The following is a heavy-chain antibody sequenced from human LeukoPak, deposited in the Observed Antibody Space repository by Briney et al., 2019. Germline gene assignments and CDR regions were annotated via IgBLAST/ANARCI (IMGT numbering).Heavy chain of an antibody. CDR3: ARMAETYYDFWSGYYTPEYFQH. CDR1: GYTFTSYD. CDR2: MNPNSGNT. Sequence: GASVKVSCKASGYTFTSYDINWVRQATGQGLEWMGWMNPNSGNTGYAQKFQGRVTMTRNTSISTAYMELSSLRSEDTAVYYCARMAETYYDFWSGYYTPEYFQHWGQGTLVTVSS. D-gene: IGHD3-3*01. J-gene: IGHJ1*01. V-gene: IGHV1-8*01.